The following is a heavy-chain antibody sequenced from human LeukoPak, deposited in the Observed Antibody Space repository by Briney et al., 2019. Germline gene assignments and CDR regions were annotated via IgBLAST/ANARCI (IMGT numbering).Heavy chain of an antibody. CDR2: ISSSSSTI. CDR3: AKNDLTIYDLYNFHY. D-gene: IGHD3-9*01. CDR1: GFTFSDYY. Sequence: GGSLRLSCAASGFTFSDYYMSWIRQAPGKGLEWVSYISSSSSTIYYADSVKGRFIISRDNSKNTLFLQIHSLRAEDTAVYYCAKNDLTIYDLYNFHYWGLGTLVTVSS. J-gene: IGHJ4*02. V-gene: IGHV3-11*01.